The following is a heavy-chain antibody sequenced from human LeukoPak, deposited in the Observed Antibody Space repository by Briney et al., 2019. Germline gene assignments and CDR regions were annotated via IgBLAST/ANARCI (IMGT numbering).Heavy chain of an antibody. Sequence: PGGSLRLSCAASGFTFSSYAMHWVRQAPGKGLEWVAVISYDGSNKYYADSVKGRFTISRDNSKNTLYLEMNSLRAEDTAVYYCARGWGSSVYASAFDIWGQGTMVTISS. CDR1: GFTFSSYA. CDR3: ARGWGSSVYASAFDI. CDR2: ISYDGSNK. V-gene: IGHV3-30-3*01. J-gene: IGHJ3*02. D-gene: IGHD3-22*01.